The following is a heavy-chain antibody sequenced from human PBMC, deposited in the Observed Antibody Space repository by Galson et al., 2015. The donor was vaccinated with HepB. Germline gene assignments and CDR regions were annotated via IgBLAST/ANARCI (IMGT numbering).Heavy chain of an antibody. Sequence: SVKVSCKASGGTFSSYAISWVRQAPGQGLEWMGGIIPIFGTADYAQKFQGRVTITADESTSTAYMELSSLRSEDTAVYYCARVLVEMATINPSGAFDIWGQGTMVTVSS. D-gene: IGHD5-24*01. CDR2: IIPIFGTA. J-gene: IGHJ3*02. CDR3: ARVLVEMATINPSGAFDI. V-gene: IGHV1-69*13. CDR1: GGTFSSYA.